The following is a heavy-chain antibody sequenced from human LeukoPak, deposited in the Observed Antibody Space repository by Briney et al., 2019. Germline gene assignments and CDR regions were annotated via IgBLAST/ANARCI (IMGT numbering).Heavy chain of an antibody. D-gene: IGHD4-17*01. CDR3: VRGSYGAYDY. CDR2: ISSDSSYI. Sequence: GGSLRLSCAASGFTFSSYSMNWVRQAPGKGLEWVSSISSDSSYIYYADAVHGRFTVSRDNAKYSLYLQMNSLRAEDTAVYYCVRGSYGAYDYWGQGSLVTVSS. J-gene: IGHJ4*02. CDR1: GFTFSSYS. V-gene: IGHV3-21*01.